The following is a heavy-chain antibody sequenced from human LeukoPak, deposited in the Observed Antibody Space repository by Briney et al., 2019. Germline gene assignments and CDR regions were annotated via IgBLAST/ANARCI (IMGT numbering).Heavy chain of an antibody. CDR1: GFTFSSYE. Sequence: GGSLRLSCAASGFTFSSYEMNWVRQAPGKGLEWVSYISSSGSTIYYADSVKGRFTISRDNAKHSLYLQMNSLRAEDTAVYYCARDRTIGRRFDYWGQGTLVTVSS. CDR2: ISSSGSTI. V-gene: IGHV3-48*03. J-gene: IGHJ4*02. D-gene: IGHD1-1*01. CDR3: ARDRTIGRRFDY.